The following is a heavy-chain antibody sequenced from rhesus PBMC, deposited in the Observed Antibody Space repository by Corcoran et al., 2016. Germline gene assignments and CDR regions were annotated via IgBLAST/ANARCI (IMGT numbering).Heavy chain of an antibody. CDR3: ARGGLGYFDY. CDR2: IYGKSAST. V-gene: IGHV4S9*01. J-gene: IGHJ4*01. Sequence: QVQLQESGPGLVKPSETLSLTCAVSGGSISDYYYWNWIRQPPGKGLEWIGNIYGKSASTYYKPSLKSRVTISKDTSKNQFFLKVSSVTAADTAVYYCARGGLGYFDYWGQGVLVTVSS. CDR1: GGSISDYYY. D-gene: IGHD5-42*01.